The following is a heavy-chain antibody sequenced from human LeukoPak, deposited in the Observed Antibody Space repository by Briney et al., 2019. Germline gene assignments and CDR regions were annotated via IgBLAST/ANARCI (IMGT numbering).Heavy chain of an antibody. V-gene: IGHV4-34*01. CDR3: ARAPTLYCSGGSCYFDY. D-gene: IGHD2-15*01. Sequence: PSETLSLTCAVYGGSFSGYYWSLIRQPPGKGLEWIGEINHSGSTNYNPSLKSRVTISVDTSKNQFSLKLSSVTAADTAVYYCARAPTLYCSGGSCYFDYWGQGTLVTVSS. CDR1: GGSFSGYY. CDR2: INHSGST. J-gene: IGHJ4*02.